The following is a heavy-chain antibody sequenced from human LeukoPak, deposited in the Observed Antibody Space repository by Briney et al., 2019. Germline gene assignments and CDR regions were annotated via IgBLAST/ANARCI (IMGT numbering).Heavy chain of an antibody. Sequence: GESLKISCKGSGYNFSSHWIGWVRQMPGKGLEWVAIIYPGDSDTRYSPSFQGQVTISADKSISTAYLQWSSLKASDTAIYYCARPHSSSWYGFDPWGQGTLVTVSS. J-gene: IGHJ5*02. CDR2: IYPGDSDT. V-gene: IGHV5-51*01. CDR1: GYNFSSHW. CDR3: ARPHSSSWYGFDP. D-gene: IGHD6-13*01.